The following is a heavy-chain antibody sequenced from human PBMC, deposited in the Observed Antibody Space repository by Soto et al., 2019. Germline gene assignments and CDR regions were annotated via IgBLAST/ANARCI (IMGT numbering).Heavy chain of an antibody. CDR2: ISNTSRTK. CDR1: GFDFSKYS. J-gene: IGHJ6*02. Sequence: VQVVESGGGLIQPGGSLRLSCAGSGFDFSKYSMDWVRQAPGKGLEWISYISNTSRTKFYADSVKGRFTISRDNARSSLFLEMNSLRDEDTAIYYCARDGNRGYDMAVGGQGTTVTVSS. D-gene: IGHD1-1*01. CDR3: ARDGNRGYDMAV. V-gene: IGHV3-48*02.